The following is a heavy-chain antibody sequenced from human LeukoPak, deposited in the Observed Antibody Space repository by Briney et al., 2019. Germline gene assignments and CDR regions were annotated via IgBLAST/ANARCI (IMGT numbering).Heavy chain of an antibody. Sequence: VASVKVSCKASGGTFSSYAISWVRQAPGQGLEWVGGIIPIFGTANYAQKFQGRVTITADESTSTAYMELSSLRSEDTAVYYCARDGDFWSNSYYYYMDVWGKGTTVTVSS. D-gene: IGHD3-3*01. CDR3: ARDGDFWSNSYYYYMDV. J-gene: IGHJ6*03. V-gene: IGHV1-69*13. CDR2: IIPIFGTA. CDR1: GGTFSSYA.